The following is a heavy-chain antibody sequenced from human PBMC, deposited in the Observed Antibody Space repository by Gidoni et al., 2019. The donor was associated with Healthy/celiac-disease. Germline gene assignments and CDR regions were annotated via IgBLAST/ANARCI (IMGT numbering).Heavy chain of an antibody. J-gene: IGHJ6*02. CDR2: IRSKANSYAT. D-gene: IGHD3-9*01. Sequence: EVQLVESGGGLVQPGGSLKLSCAASGFTFSGSAMHLVRQASGKGLEWVGRIRSKANSYATAYAASVKGRFTISRDDSKNTAYLQMNSLKTEDTAVYYCTTSDQYYDILTGAKEYYYYGMDVWGQGTTVTVSS. CDR3: TTSDQYYDILTGAKEYYYYGMDV. CDR1: GFTFSGSA. V-gene: IGHV3-73*02.